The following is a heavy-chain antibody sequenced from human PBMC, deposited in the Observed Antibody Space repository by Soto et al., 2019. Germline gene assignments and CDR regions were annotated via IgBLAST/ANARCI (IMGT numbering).Heavy chain of an antibody. J-gene: IGHJ3*02. CDR3: ARDDLYGYFFDI. V-gene: IGHV4-30-2*01. CDR2: IYQSGRN. CDR1: GRSISSGGYS. D-gene: IGHD5-18*01. Sequence: SDTLSLTCAVSGRSISSGGYSWNWIRQPPGKNLEWIGYIYQSGRNSYNQSLKNRVSISVDRSKNQFSLKLSSVTAADTAVYYCARDDLYGYFFDIWGQGTMVT.